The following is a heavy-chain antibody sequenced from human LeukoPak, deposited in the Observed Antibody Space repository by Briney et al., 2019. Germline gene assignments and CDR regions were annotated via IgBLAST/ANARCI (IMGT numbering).Heavy chain of an antibody. V-gene: IGHV4-59*01. D-gene: IGHD3-9*01. CDR2: IYYSGST. J-gene: IGHJ6*03. CDR1: GGSISSYY. CDR3: ARGPPRSNYDILTGYYYYYMDV. Sequence: PSETLSLTCTVSGGSISSYYWSWIRQPPGKGLEWIGYIYYSGSTNYNPSLKSRVTISVDTSKNQFSLKLSSVTAADTAVYYCARGPPRSNYDILTGYYYYYMDVWGKGTTVTVSS.